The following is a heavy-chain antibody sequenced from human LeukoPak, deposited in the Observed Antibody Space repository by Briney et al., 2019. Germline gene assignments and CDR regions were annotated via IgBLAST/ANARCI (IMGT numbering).Heavy chain of an antibody. CDR3: ARGSTSDY. V-gene: IGHV3-23*01. Sequence: GGSLRLSCAASGFTLSSYAMSWVRQAPGKGLEWVSAISGSGGSTYYADSVRGRFTVSRDNSRNTLYLQMNSLRAEDTAVYYCARGSTSDYWGQGTLVTVSS. CDR1: GFTLSSYA. CDR2: ISGSGGST. J-gene: IGHJ4*02.